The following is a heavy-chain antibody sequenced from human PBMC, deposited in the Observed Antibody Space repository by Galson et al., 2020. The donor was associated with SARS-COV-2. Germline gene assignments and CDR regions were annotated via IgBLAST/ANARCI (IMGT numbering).Heavy chain of an antibody. J-gene: IGHJ4*02. V-gene: IGHV4-39*01. CDR1: GGSISSSSYY. CDR3: ARQILTGYYSFYYFDY. CDR2: IYYSESN. Sequence: SETLSLTCTVSGGSISSSSYYWGWIRQPPGEGLEWIGSIYYSESNDYNPSLTSRVTMSVDTSKNQFSLKLSSVTAADTAVYYCARQILTGYYSFYYFDYWGQGTLVTVSS. D-gene: IGHD3-9*01.